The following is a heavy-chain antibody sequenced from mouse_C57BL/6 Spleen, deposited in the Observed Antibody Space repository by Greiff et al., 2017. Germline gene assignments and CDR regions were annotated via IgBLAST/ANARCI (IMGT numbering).Heavy chain of an antibody. J-gene: IGHJ4*01. D-gene: IGHD1-2*01. CDR3: ARDYGPFMDY. V-gene: IGHV1-61*01. Sequence: QVQLQQPGAELVRPGSSVKLSCKASGYTFTSYWMDWVKQRPGQGLEWIGNIYPSDSETHYNQKFKDKATLTVDKSSSTAYMQLSSLTSEDSAVYYCARDYGPFMDYWGQGTSVTVSS. CDR2: IYPSDSET. CDR1: GYTFTSYW.